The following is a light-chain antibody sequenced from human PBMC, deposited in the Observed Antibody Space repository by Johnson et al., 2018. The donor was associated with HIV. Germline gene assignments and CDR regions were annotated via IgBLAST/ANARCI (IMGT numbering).Light chain of an antibody. J-gene: IGLJ1*01. V-gene: IGLV1-51*02. CDR2: ENN. CDR1: SSNIGNNY. Sequence: QSVLTQPPSLSAAPGQKVTISCSGSSSNIGNNYVSWYQQLPGTAPKLLIYENNKRPSGIPDRFSGSSSVTSATLGITGLQTGDEADYYCGTWDSSLSARVFGTGTKVTVL. CDR3: GTWDSSLSARV.